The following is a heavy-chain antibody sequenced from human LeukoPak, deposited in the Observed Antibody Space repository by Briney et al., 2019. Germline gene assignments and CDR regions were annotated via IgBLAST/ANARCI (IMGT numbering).Heavy chain of an antibody. Sequence: SETLSLTCTVSGGSTGGSISSFSWSWIRQPAGKGLEWIGRIYTSGSTNYNPSLKSRVTISVDTSKNQFSLKLSSVTAADTAVYYCARGRELAKRTLGRSSTWSRGGSDYWGQGTLVTVSS. CDR2: IYTSGST. D-gene: IGHD6-13*01. V-gene: IGHV4-61*02. J-gene: IGHJ4*02. CDR3: ARGRELAKRTLGRSSTWSRGGSDY. CDR1: GGSTGGSISSFS.